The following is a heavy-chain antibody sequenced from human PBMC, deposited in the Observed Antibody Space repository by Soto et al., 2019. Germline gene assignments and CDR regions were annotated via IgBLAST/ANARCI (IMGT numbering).Heavy chain of an antibody. CDR3: TSMRSGSSLIADYHYRLAV. J-gene: IGHJ6*01. CDR1: GFCFDGAD. Sequence: GSVGLCCAVSGFCFDGADMQSAGFGSGKGKEWVGRIRSKANSYATAYAASVKGRFTISRDDSKNTAYLQMNSLKTEDTAVYYCTSMRSGSSLIADYHYRLAVWAQRTTVPVSS. CDR2: IRSKANSYAT. V-gene: IGHV3-73*01. D-gene: IGHD6-6*01.